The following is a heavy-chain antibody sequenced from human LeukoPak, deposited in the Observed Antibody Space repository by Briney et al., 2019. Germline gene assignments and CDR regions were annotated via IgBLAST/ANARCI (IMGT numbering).Heavy chain of an antibody. J-gene: IGHJ4*02. CDR1: GFLFSDFA. V-gene: IGHV3-49*03. CDR2: IRSKDYGGTT. D-gene: IGHD3-22*01. CDR3: TLDPFTYDSSGYYHDY. Sequence: GGSLRLSCTASGFLFSDFAINWFRQAPGQGLEWVGFIRSKDYGGTTEYAASVKGRFTISRDDSKSIAYLQMNSLKTEDTAVYYCTLDPFTYDSSGYYHDYWGQGTLVTVSS.